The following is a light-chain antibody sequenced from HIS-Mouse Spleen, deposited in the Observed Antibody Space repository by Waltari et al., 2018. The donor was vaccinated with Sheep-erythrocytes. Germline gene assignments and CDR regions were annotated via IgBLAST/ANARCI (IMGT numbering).Light chain of an antibody. Sequence: QSALTQPRSVSGSPGQSVTISCTGTSSDVGGHNYVSWYQQHQGKAPKLMIYDVSKRPSGIPDSFSGSNSGSTASLTISGREAEDEADYYCCSYAGSYNHVFATGTKVTVL. CDR2: DVS. CDR1: SSDVGGHNY. J-gene: IGLJ1*01. V-gene: IGLV2-11*01. CDR3: CSYAGSYNHV.